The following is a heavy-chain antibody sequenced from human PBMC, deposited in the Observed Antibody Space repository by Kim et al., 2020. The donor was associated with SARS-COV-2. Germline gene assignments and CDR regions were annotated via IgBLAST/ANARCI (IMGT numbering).Heavy chain of an antibody. CDR1: GFIFGDYY. V-gene: IGHV3-11*03. CDR3: ARAWLGGWHFDL. CDR2: ISGGSISHT. Sequence: GGSLRLSCAGSGFIFGDYYMTWIRQAPGKGLEWVSYISGGSISHTNYADSVKGRFTISRDNANKSLYLQMNSLRVEDTAVYYCARAWLGGWHFDLWGRGTLAT. D-gene: IGHD6-19*01. J-gene: IGHJ2*01.